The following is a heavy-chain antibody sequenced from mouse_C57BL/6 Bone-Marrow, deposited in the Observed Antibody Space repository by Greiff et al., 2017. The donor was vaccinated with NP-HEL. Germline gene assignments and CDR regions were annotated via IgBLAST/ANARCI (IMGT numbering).Heavy chain of an antibody. CDR3: ARNGGRDYYAMDY. V-gene: IGHV2-2*01. D-gene: IGHD1-1*01. CDR2: IWSGGST. Sequence: VQLQQSGPGLVQPSQSLSITCTVSGFSLTSYGVHWVRQSPGKGLEWLGVIWSGGSTDYNAAFISRLSISKDNSKSQVFFKMNSLQADDTAIYYCARNGGRDYYAMDYWGQGTSVTVSS. CDR1: GFSLTSYG. J-gene: IGHJ4*01.